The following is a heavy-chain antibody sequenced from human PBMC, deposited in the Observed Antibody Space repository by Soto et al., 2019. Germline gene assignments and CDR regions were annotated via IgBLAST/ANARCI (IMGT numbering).Heavy chain of an antibody. J-gene: IGHJ4*02. Sequence: SETLSLTCVVSDGSISTYDWWTWVRQPPGKGLEWIGKMFHSGGADYSPSLKSRVTISADSSKNHFSLRLTAVTAADTAVYYCETGNVDSMPQYCGQANPVSV. V-gene: IGHV4-4*02. CDR1: DGSISTYDW. CDR3: ETGNVDSMPQY. CDR2: MFHSGGA. D-gene: IGHD2-2*01.